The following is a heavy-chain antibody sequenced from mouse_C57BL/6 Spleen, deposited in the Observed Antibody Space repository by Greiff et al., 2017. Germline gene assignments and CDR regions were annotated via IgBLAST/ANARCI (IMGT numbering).Heavy chain of an antibody. V-gene: IGHV5-2*01. CDR3: ARQGPTIVTTFAY. J-gene: IGHJ3*01. CDR1: EYAFPSHD. D-gene: IGHD2-5*01. Sequence: EVKLMESGGGLVQPGESLKLSCESNEYAFPSHDMSWVRKTPEKRLELVAAINSDGGSTYYPDTMGRRFIISRDNTKKTLYLQMSSLRSEDTALYYCARQGPTIVTTFAYWGQGTLVTVSA. CDR2: INSDGGST.